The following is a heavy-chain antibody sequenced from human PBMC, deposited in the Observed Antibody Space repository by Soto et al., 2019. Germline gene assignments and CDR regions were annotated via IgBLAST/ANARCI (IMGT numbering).Heavy chain of an antibody. CDR1: GFTFSDHY. D-gene: IGHD4-17*01. CDR3: ARAPHYGGSPM. CDR2: SRNKANSYTT. J-gene: IGHJ4*02. Sequence: EVQLVESGGGLVQPGGSLRLSCAASGFTFSDHYMDWVRQAPGKGLEWVGRSRNKANSYTTEYVASVKGRFTISRDDSKNAVYLRMNSLKTEDTAVYYCARAPHYGGSPMWGQGTLVTVSS. V-gene: IGHV3-72*01.